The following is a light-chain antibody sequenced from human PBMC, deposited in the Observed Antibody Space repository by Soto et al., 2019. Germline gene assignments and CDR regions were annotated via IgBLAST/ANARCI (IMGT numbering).Light chain of an antibody. CDR1: QSVSSN. CDR2: GAS. V-gene: IGKV3-15*01. CDR3: QQYNNWPPG. Sequence: EIVMTQSPATLSVSPGERSTLSCRASQSVSSNLAWYQQKPGQAPRLLIYGASTRATGIPARFSGSGSGTEFTLTISSRQSEDFAVYYCQQYNNWPPGFGQGTKVESK. J-gene: IGKJ1*01.